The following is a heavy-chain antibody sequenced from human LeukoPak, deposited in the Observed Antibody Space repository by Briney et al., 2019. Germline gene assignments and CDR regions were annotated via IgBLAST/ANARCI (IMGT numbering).Heavy chain of an antibody. CDR2: MNPNSGNT. J-gene: IGHJ3*02. CDR1: GYTFTSCD. D-gene: IGHD6-25*01. Sequence: ASVKVSCKASGYTFTSCDINWVRQATGQGLGLEWMGWMNPNSGNTGYAQKFQGRVTMTRNTSISTAYMELSSLRSEDTAVYYCARKSSSGSGWNAFDIWGQGTMVTVSS. CDR3: ARKSSSGSGWNAFDI. V-gene: IGHV1-8*01.